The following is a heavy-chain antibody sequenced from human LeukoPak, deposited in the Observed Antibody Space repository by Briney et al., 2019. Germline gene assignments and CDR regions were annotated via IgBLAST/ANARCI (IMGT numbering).Heavy chain of an antibody. CDR2: IKEDGSEK. J-gene: IGHJ4*02. V-gene: IGHV3-7*01. Sequence: PGGSLRLSCAASGFTFSRYWMTWVRQGPGTGLELVANIKEDGSEKYYVDSVKGRFAISRDNAKNSLYLQMNSLRAEDTAVYYCANRHDSSGYYVDYWGQGTLVTVSS. CDR3: ANRHDSSGYYVDY. D-gene: IGHD3-22*01. CDR1: GFTFSRYW.